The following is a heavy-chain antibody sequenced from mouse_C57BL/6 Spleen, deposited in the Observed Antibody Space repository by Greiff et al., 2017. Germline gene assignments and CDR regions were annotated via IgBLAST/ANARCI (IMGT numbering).Heavy chain of an antibody. CDR3: ASYYGSSLWYFDV. J-gene: IGHJ1*03. D-gene: IGHD1-1*01. CDR1: GYTFTSYW. V-gene: IGHV1-69*01. CDR2: IDPSDSYT. Sequence: VQLQQPGAELVMPGASVKLSCKASGYTFTSYWMPWVKQRPGQGLEWIGEIDPSDSYTNYNQKFKGKSTLTVDKSSSTAYMQLSSLTSEDSAVYYCASYYGSSLWYFDVWGTGTTVTVSS.